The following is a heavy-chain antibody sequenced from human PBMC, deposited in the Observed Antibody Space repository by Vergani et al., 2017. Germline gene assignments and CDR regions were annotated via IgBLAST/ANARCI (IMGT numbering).Heavy chain of an antibody. CDR3: AKIRFLEWLWGFDY. J-gene: IGHJ4*02. CDR2: INHSGST. V-gene: IGHV4-34*01. Sequence: QVQLQQWGAGLLKPSETLSLTCGVYGGSFSGYYWSWIRQSPGKGLEWIGEINHSGSTNYNPSLKSRVTISVDTSKNQFSLKLSSVTAADTAVYYCAKIRFLEWLWGFDYWGQGTLVTVSS. CDR1: GGSFSGYY. D-gene: IGHD3-3*01.